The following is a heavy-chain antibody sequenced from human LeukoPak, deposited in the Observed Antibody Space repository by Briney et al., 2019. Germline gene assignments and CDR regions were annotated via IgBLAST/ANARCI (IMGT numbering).Heavy chain of an antibody. Sequence: GASVKVSCKASGYTFTGYYMHWVRQAPGQGLEWMGWINPNSGGTNYAQKFQGRVTMTRDTSISTAYMELSRLRSDDTAVYYCARGSAYLTPIVVVPAAHDYWGQGTLVTVSS. CDR1: GYTFTGYY. CDR2: INPNSGGT. D-gene: IGHD2-2*01. CDR3: ARGSAYLTPIVVVPAAHDY. J-gene: IGHJ4*02. V-gene: IGHV1-2*02.